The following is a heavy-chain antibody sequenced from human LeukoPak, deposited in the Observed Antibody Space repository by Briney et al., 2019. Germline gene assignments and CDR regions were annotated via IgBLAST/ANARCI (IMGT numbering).Heavy chain of an antibody. Sequence: QAGGSLRLSCAASGLTFTSYAMSWVRQAPGKGLEWVSAITGTGGSTYYSASVKGRFTFSRDNSKNTLYLQMSSLRAEDTAMYYCAKVRDSRDWYKDAFDIWGQGTMVTVSS. V-gene: IGHV3-23*01. J-gene: IGHJ3*02. CDR3: AKVRDSRDWYKDAFDI. D-gene: IGHD6-19*01. CDR1: GLTFTSYA. CDR2: ITGTGGST.